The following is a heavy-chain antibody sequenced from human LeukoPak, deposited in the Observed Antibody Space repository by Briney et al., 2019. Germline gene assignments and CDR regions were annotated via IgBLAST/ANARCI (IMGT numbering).Heavy chain of an antibody. V-gene: IGHV3-30*18. CDR2: MSHDSSNK. D-gene: IGHD6-13*01. CDR1: GFTFSSYG. CDR3: AKARVKPQLVLFYY. Sequence: PGRSLRLSCAASGFTFSSYGMHWVRQAPGQGLEWVAVMSHDSSNKYYADSVKGRFTISRDNSKNTLYLQMHSLRAADTAVLYCAKARVKPQLVLFYYSGHRTLVTLSP. J-gene: IGHJ4*01.